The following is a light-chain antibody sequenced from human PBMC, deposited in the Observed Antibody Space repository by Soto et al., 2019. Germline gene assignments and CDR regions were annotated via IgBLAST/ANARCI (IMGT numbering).Light chain of an antibody. CDR3: QQYNNWPPWT. J-gene: IGKJ1*01. CDR2: GAS. CDR1: QSVSTN. Sequence: EIVMTQSPATLSVSPGERATLSRRASQSVSTNLAWYQQKPGQAPRLLIYGASNRATGIPARFSGSGSGTEFTLTISSLQSEDFAVYYCQQYNNWPPWTVGQGTKVDIK. V-gene: IGKV3-15*01.